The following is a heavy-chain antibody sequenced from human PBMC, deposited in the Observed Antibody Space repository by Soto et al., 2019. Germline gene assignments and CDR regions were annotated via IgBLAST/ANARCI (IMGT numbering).Heavy chain of an antibody. J-gene: IGHJ4*02. CDR1: GGSISSYY. CDR3: ARDPRTYYDFWSGPGYFDY. V-gene: IGHV4-4*07. D-gene: IGHD3-3*01. CDR2: TYTSGST. Sequence: SETLSLTCTVSGGSISSYYWSWIRQPAGKGLEWIGRTYTSGSTNYNPSLKSRVTMSVDTSKNQFSLKLSSVTAADTAVYYCARDPRTYYDFWSGPGYFDYWGQGTLVTVSS.